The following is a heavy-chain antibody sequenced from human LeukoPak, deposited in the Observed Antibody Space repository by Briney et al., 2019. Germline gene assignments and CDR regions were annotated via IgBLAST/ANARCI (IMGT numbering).Heavy chain of an antibody. D-gene: IGHD6-19*01. J-gene: IGHJ6*02. CDR3: ASLWSAVAGSAGMDV. V-gene: IGHV3-30-3*02. Sequence: GSLRLSCAASGFTFSSYTMHWVRQAPGKGLEWVAVISYDGSNKYYIDSVKGRFTISRDNSKNTLYLQMNSLRAEDTAVYYCASLWSAVAGSAGMDVWGQGTTVTVSS. CDR2: ISYDGSNK. CDR1: GFTFSSYT.